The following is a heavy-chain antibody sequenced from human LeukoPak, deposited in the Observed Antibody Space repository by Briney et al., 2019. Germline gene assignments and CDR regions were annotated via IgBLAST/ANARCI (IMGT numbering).Heavy chain of an antibody. Sequence: GGSLRLSCATSGFPFSNFWMDWVRQAPGKGLEWVANINQNGGEKYYADSVKGRFTISRDNAKNSLYLQMNSLRVEDTAVYYCTRALDYWGQGTLVTVSS. V-gene: IGHV3-7*04. CDR3: TRALDY. J-gene: IGHJ4*02. CDR1: GFPFSNFW. CDR2: INQNGGEK.